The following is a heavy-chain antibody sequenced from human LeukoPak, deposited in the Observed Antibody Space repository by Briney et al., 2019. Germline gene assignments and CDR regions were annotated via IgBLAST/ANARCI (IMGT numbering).Heavy chain of an antibody. V-gene: IGHV1-69*04. CDR3: ARDWCSSTSCYPSDY. CDR2: IIPILATT. CDR1: GGTFSNFA. D-gene: IGHD2-2*01. J-gene: IGHJ4*02. Sequence: GASVKVSCKASGGTFSNFAFSWVRQAPGQGLEWMGRIIPILATTNHAQKFQDRVTLTADKSTSTAYMELSSLRSEDTAVYFCARDWCSSTSCYPSDYWGQGTLVTVSS.